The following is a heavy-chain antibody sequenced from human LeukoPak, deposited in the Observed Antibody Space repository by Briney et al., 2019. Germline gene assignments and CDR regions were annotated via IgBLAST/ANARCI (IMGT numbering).Heavy chain of an antibody. CDR1: GYTFTSYY. Sequence: ASVKVSCKASGYTFTSYYMHWVRQAPGQGLERMGIINPSGGSTSYAQKFQGRVTITRDTSTSTVYMELSSLRSEDTAVYYCAKSAAVLARMDVWGQGTTVTVSS. V-gene: IGHV1-46*01. J-gene: IGHJ6*02. CDR3: AKSAAVLARMDV. D-gene: IGHD3-10*02. CDR2: INPSGGST.